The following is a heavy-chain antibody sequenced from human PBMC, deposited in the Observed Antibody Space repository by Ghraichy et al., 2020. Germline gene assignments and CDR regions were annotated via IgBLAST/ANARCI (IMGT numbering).Heavy chain of an antibody. Sequence: SETLSLTCAVSDYSISSGYYWGWIRQPPGKGLEWIASIYHSGTTYYNPSLKSRVTISVDTSKNQFSLKLGSVTAADAAVYYCARGRESSGPWDYWGQGTLVPFSS. J-gene: IGHJ4*02. CDR3: ARGRESSGPWDY. CDR1: DYSISSGYY. D-gene: IGHD5-12*01. CDR2: IYHSGTT. V-gene: IGHV4-38-2*01.